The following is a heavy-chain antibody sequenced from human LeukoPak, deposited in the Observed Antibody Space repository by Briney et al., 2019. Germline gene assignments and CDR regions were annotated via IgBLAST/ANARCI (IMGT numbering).Heavy chain of an antibody. CDR2: MNPNSGNT. J-gene: IGHJ5*02. CDR3: ARGRYYDFWSGYQYNWFDP. CDR1: GYTFTSYD. Sequence: GASVKVSCKASGYTFTSYDINWVRQATGQGLEWMGWMNPNSGNTGYAQKFQGRVTMTRNTSISTAYMELSSLRSEDTAAYYCARGRYYDFWSGYQYNWFDPWGQGTLVTVSS. V-gene: IGHV1-8*01. D-gene: IGHD3-3*01.